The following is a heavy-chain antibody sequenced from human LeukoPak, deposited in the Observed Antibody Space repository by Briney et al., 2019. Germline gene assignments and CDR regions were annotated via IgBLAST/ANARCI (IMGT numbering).Heavy chain of an antibody. CDR2: ISSSGNII. V-gene: IGHV3-11*01. CDR3: AKDFWSGYYSGYFDY. D-gene: IGHD3-3*01. J-gene: IGHJ4*02. CDR1: GFTFSDYY. Sequence: GGSLRLSCAASGFTFSDYYMSWIRQAPGKGLEWVSYISSSGNIIYYADSVKGRFTISRDKSKNTLYLQMNSLRAEDTALYYCAKDFWSGYYSGYFDYWGQGTLVTVSS.